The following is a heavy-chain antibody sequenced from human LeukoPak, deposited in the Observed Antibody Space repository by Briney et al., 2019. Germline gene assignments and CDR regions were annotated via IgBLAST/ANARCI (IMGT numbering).Heavy chain of an antibody. CDR1: GGSISSSSYY. J-gene: IGHJ6*03. Sequence: SETLSLTCTVSGGSISSSSYYWNWIRQPPGKGLDWIGEINHSGSTNYNPSLKSRVTISVDTSKNQFSLKLSSVTAADTAVYYCARGRMKAVKRAAYYYMDVRGKGTTVTVSS. CDR3: ARGRMKAVKRAAYYYMDV. CDR2: INHSGST. V-gene: IGHV4-39*07. D-gene: IGHD4-17*01.